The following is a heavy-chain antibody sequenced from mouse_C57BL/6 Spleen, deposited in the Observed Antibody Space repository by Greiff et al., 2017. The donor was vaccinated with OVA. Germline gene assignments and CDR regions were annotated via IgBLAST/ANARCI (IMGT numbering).Heavy chain of an antibody. CDR1: GFTFSDYY. CDR3: ARHDYGPYAMDC. J-gene: IGHJ4*01. Sequence: EVKLVESGGGLVQPGGSLKLSCAASGFTFSDYYMSWVRQTPEKRLEWVAYISNGGGSTYYPDNVKGRFTISRDNAKNTLYLQMSRLESEDTAMYYCARHDYGPYAMDCWGQGTSVTVSS. CDR2: ISNGGGST. V-gene: IGHV5-12*01. D-gene: IGHD2-4*01.